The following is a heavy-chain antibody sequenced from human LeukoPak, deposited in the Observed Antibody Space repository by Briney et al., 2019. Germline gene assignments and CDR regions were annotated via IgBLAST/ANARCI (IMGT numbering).Heavy chain of an antibody. D-gene: IGHD6-13*01. CDR1: GFTYSSYA. J-gene: IGHJ1*01. CDR3: AKGGSSWSAYFQH. CDR2: ISGSGGST. Sequence: GGSLRLSCAASGFTYSSYAMSWVRQAPGKGLEWVSGISGSGGSTYYAASVKGRSTISRDNSKNTLYLQMNSLRGEDTAVYYCAKGGSSWSAYFQHWGQGTLVTVSS. V-gene: IGHV3-23*01.